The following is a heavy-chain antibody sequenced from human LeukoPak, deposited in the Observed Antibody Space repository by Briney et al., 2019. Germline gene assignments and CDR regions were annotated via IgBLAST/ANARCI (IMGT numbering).Heavy chain of an antibody. V-gene: IGHV4-59*08. CDR3: ARTRGYSYGYFDY. Sequence: SETLSLTCTVSGGSISSYYWSWIRQPPGKGLEWIGNIFYSGSTYYGPSLKSRLTISLDTSRNQFSLKLNSVTAADTAVYYCARTRGYSYGYFDYWGQGTLVTVSS. D-gene: IGHD5-18*01. CDR2: IFYSGST. J-gene: IGHJ4*02. CDR1: GGSISSYY.